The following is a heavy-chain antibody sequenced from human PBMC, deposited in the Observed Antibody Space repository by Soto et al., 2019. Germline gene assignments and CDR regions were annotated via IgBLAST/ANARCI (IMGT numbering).Heavy chain of an antibody. D-gene: IGHD3-16*01. Sequence: SETLSLTCTVSGGSISSYYWSWIRQPPGKGLEWIGYIYYSGSTNYNPSLKSRVTISVDTSKNQFSLKLSSVTAADTAVYYCARDTWNYYYYGMDVWGQGTTVTVSS. J-gene: IGHJ6*02. V-gene: IGHV4-59*01. CDR2: IYYSGST. CDR3: ARDTWNYYYYGMDV. CDR1: GGSISSYY.